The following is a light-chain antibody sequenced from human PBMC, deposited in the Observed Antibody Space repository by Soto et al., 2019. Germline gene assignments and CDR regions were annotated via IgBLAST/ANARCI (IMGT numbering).Light chain of an antibody. CDR1: SSNIGTNA. V-gene: IGLV1-44*01. CDR2: NNN. CDR3: AAWDDSLNGYV. J-gene: IGLJ1*01. Sequence: QPVLTQPPSASGTPRQRVTISCSGGSSNIGTNAVNWYQQLPGTTPKLLIYNNNQRPSGVPDRFSGSKSGTSASLAISGLQSEDGADYYCAAWDDSLNGYVFGTGTKVTVL.